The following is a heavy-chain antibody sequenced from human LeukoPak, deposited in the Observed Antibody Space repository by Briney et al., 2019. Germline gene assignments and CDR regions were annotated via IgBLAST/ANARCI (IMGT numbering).Heavy chain of an antibody. CDR1: GFPFSSYW. Sequence: GGSLRLSCVASGFPFSSYWMTWVRQAPGKGLEWVANIKQDGSKKSYVDSVKGRFTISRDNAKNSLYLQMNSLRAEDTAIYYCTRVGYIDEGIDYWGRGTLVAVSS. J-gene: IGHJ4*02. V-gene: IGHV3-7*04. CDR3: TRVGYIDEGIDY. CDR2: IKQDGSKK. D-gene: IGHD5-24*01.